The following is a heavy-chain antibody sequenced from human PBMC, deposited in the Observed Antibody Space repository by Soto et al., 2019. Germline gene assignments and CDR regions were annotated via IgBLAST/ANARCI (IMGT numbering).Heavy chain of an antibody. D-gene: IGHD6-19*01. CDR1: GGSISSSSYY. CDR3: ARQNVAVAGTVFVDY. J-gene: IGHJ4*02. V-gene: IGHV4-39*01. Sequence: QLQLQESGPGLVKPSETLSLTCTVSGGSISSSSYYWGWIRQPPGKGLEWIGSIYYSGSTYYNPSLTSRVTISVDTSKTQFSLKLSSVTAADTAVYYCARQNVAVAGTVFVDYWGQGTLVTVSS. CDR2: IYYSGST.